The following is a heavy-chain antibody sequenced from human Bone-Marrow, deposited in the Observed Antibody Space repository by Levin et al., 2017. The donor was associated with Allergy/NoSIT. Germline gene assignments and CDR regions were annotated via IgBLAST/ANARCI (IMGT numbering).Heavy chain of an antibody. V-gene: IGHV3-30*18. Sequence: QPGGSLRLSCAASGFTFSSYGLSWVRQAPGKGLEWVALISFDGGDKSYADSVKGRFTISRDNSKNTLYLQMNSLRTEDTAVYYCAKQLGTAYALPTLDKWGQGTLVTVYS. CDR1: GFTFSSYG. CDR3: AKQLGTAYALPTLDK. CDR2: ISFDGGDK. J-gene: IGHJ4*02. D-gene: IGHD3/OR15-3a*01.